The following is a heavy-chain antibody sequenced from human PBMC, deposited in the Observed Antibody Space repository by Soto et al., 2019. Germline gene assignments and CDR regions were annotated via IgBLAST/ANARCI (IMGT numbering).Heavy chain of an antibody. CDR3: ARGRSIAVAGLPVGYMVV. CDR1: GYNFSRYH. J-gene: IGHJ6*02. V-gene: IGHV1-46*01. Sequence: QVQLVQSGAEVTKPGASVNISCRTSGYNFSRYHMHWVRQAPGQGLEWMGIINPSGGTTTYAQKFHGRVTMCSDTSRRTFYMEVSSLTSEETGVYYCARGRSIAVAGLPVGYMVVWGQGTTVTVSS. CDR2: INPSGGTT. D-gene: IGHD6-19*01.